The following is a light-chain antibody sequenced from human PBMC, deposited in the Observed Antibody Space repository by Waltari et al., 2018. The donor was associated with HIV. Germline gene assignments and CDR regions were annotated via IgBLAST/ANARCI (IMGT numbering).Light chain of an antibody. J-gene: IGLJ3*02. Sequence: QSALTQPASVSGSPGQSITISCTGTSSDIGGYNLVSWYQHHPDKAPKLIIYEVNVRPSGVSDRFSGSKSGNTASLTISGLQAGDEADYYCCSDAGSTTFVEFGGGTKLTVL. CDR1: SSDIGGYNL. CDR2: EVN. V-gene: IGLV2-23*02. CDR3: CSDAGSTTFVE.